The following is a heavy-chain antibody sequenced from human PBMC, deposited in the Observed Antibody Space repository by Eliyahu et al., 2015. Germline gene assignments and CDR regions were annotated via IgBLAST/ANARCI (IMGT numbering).Heavy chain of an antibody. J-gene: IGHJ3*02. D-gene: IGHD1-14*01. CDR3: ARDAEIHAFHI. CDR1: GFTFSDFY. V-gene: IGHV3-11*01. Sequence: QVQVVESGGGLVKPGGSLRLSCVASGFTFSDFYMSWLRQAPGKGLEWIAYITDNGSPRYYXDSVKGRFTISRDNAKKLLYLQMNSLRVEDTAVYYCARDAEIHAFHIWGQGTMVTVS. CDR2: ITDNGSPR.